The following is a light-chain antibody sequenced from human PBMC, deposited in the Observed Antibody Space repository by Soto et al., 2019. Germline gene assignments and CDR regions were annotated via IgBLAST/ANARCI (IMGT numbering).Light chain of an antibody. Sequence: MTQYTLSLPVTPGEPASISCRSSQSLLHINAWLAWYQQRPGQAPKLLIYDASTVQSGVPSRFSGSGSGTEFTLTISSLQPDDSATYYCQHYSLYSPWIFGQGTNVDIK. CDR1: QSLLHINAW. CDR2: DAS. V-gene: IGKV1-5*01. CDR3: QHYSLYSPWI. J-gene: IGKJ1*01.